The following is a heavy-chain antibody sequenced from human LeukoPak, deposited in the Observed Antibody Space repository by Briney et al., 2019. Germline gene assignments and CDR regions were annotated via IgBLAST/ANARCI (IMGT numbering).Heavy chain of an antibody. Sequence: GGSLRLSCAASGFTFSSYSMSWVRQTPGKGLEWVSGISDSGDSTYYADSVKGRFTISRDNSRNTLYLEMNSLRAEDTAVYYCTKWSGFGNDWGQGTLVTVSS. CDR2: ISDSGDST. CDR3: TKWSGFGND. J-gene: IGHJ4*02. CDR1: GFTFSSYS. D-gene: IGHD3-10*01. V-gene: IGHV3-23*01.